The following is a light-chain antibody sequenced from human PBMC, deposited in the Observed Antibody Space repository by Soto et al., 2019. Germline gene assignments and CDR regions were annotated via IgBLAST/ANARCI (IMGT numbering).Light chain of an antibody. CDR1: SSNVGKNF. J-gene: IGLJ1*01. CDR2: GDN. CDR3: QSYDSSLTTFV. Sequence: QSVLTQPPSVSAAPGQKVSISCSGSSSNVGKNFVSWYQHVPGKAPKLLIYGDNNRPSGVPDRFSGSKSGTSASLAITGLQPEDEADSYCQSYDSSLTTFVFGNGTKVTVL. V-gene: IGLV1-40*01.